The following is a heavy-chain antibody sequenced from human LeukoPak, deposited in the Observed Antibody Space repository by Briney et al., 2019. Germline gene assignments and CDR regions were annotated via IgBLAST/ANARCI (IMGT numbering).Heavy chain of an antibody. V-gene: IGHV3-48*03. CDR2: ISSSGSTI. Sequence: GGSLRLSCAASGFTFSSYEMNWVRQAPGKGLEWVSYISSSGSTIYYADSVKGRFTISRDNAKNSLSLQMNSLRAEDTAVYYCARDKLEMTTIFPYYYGMDVWGQGTTVTASS. CDR1: GFTFSSYE. D-gene: IGHD5-24*01. J-gene: IGHJ6*02. CDR3: ARDKLEMTTIFPYYYGMDV.